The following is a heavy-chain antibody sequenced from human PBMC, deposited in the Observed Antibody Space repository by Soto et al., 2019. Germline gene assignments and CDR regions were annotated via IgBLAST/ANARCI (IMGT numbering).Heavy chain of an antibody. J-gene: IGHJ6*02. CDR2: IDPSDSYT. Sequence: PGESLKISCKGSGYSFTSYWISWVRQMPGKGLEWMGRIDPSDSYTNYSPSFQGHVTISADKSISTAYLQWSSLKASDTAMYYCARHLGGATTPFYYCYGMDVWGQGTTVPVSS. CDR3: ARHLGGATTPFYYCYGMDV. D-gene: IGHD1-26*01. V-gene: IGHV5-10-1*01. CDR1: GYSFTSYW.